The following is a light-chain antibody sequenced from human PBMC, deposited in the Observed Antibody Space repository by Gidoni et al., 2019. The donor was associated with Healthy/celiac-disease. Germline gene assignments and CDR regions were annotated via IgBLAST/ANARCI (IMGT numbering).Light chain of an antibody. V-gene: IGLV3-1*01. Sequence: SYELTQPPSVSVSPGQTASLTCSGDNLGDKYACWYQQKPGQSPVLVIYQDSKRPSGIPERFSGSNSGNTATLTISGTQARDEADYYCQAWDSSTGVFGGGTKLTVL. CDR2: QDS. J-gene: IGLJ2*01. CDR3: QAWDSSTGV. CDR1: NLGDKY.